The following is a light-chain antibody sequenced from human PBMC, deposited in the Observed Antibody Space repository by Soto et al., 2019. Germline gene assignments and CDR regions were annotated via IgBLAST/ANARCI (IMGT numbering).Light chain of an antibody. CDR1: QRVNIN. J-gene: IGKJ1*01. CDR2: GAS. V-gene: IGKV3-15*01. Sequence: EVAMAQTQVTLSMSPVERDTLSCRASQRVNINLAWYQQKPGQAPRLLIYGASTRATGIPARFSGSGSGTEFTLTISSLQSEDFGVYYCQQYNNWPRTFGQGTKVDIK. CDR3: QQYNNWPRT.